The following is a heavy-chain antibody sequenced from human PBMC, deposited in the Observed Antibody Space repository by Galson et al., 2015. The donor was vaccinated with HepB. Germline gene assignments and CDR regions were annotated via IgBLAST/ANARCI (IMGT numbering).Heavy chain of an antibody. J-gene: IGHJ6*02. Sequence: SLRLSCAASGLTFSDYYMSWIRQAPGKGLEWVSSIRSSGDTIFYADSVKGRFSISRDNAKNSLYLQMNRLRIEDTALYYCARGAYSLDVWGQGTTVTVSS. V-gene: IGHV3-11*01. CDR3: ARGAYSLDV. CDR1: GLTFSDYY. CDR2: IRSSGDTI.